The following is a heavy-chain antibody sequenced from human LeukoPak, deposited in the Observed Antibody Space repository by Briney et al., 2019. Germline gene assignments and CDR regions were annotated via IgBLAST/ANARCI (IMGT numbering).Heavy chain of an antibody. CDR1: GGTLSSYA. Sequence: ASVKDSCKASGGTLSSYAISWVRQAPGQGLEWMGGIIPIFGTANYAQKFQGRVTITTDESTSTAYMELSSLRSEDTAVYYCARGYCSSTSCYRFDAFDIWGQGTMVTVSS. J-gene: IGHJ3*02. V-gene: IGHV1-69*05. CDR3: ARGYCSSTSCYRFDAFDI. D-gene: IGHD2-2*01. CDR2: IIPIFGTA.